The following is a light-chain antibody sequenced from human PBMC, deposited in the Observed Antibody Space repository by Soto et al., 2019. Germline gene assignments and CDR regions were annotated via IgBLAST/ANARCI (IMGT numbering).Light chain of an antibody. CDR3: LHDYRDTRT. Sequence: IQLTQSPSSLSASVGDRVTLPXRASPGIRPYLNWYQQQPGXAPKXXXYAXSTLQSGVPSRFSGSGSGADFTLTIRSLQPEDSATYYCLHDYRDTRTFGQGTKVDIK. CDR1: PGIRPY. CDR2: AXS. V-gene: IGKV1-6*01. J-gene: IGKJ1*01.